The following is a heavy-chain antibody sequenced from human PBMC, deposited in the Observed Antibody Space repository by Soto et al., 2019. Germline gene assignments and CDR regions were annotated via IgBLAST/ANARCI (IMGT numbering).Heavy chain of an antibody. CDR2: IYTSGST. CDR1: GGSISSYY. D-gene: IGHD3-22*01. CDR3: ARDSVYYYDSSGYYYGRDWFDP. J-gene: IGHJ5*02. V-gene: IGHV4-4*07. Sequence: SETLSLTCTVSGGSISSYYWSWIRQPAGKGLEWIGRIYTSGSTNYNPSLKSRVTMSVDTSKNQFSLKLSSVTAADTAVYYCARDSVYYYDSSGYYYGRDWFDPWGQGTLVTVSS.